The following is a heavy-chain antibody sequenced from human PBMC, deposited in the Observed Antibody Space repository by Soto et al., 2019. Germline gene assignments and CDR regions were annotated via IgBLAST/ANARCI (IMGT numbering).Heavy chain of an antibody. CDR3: ARGRYGDY. J-gene: IGHJ4*02. V-gene: IGHV1-18*01. Sequence: QAHLVQSGPEVKKPGASVKLSCKGSGYIFTSYGIAWVRQAPGQGLEWMGWISAHNGNTEYAQKFQGRVTVTRDTSTSTAYLLLRSLRSDDTALYYCARGRYGDYWGQGALVTVSS. CDR1: GYIFTSYG. D-gene: IGHD4-17*01. CDR2: ISAHNGNT.